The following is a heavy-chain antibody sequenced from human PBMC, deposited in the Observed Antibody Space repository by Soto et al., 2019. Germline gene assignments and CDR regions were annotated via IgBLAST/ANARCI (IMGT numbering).Heavy chain of an antibody. CDR2: ISAYNGNT. CDR3: ARDNLAAAAAAEYFQH. V-gene: IGHV1-18*01. J-gene: IGHJ1*01. Sequence: GASVKVSCKASGGTFSSYAISWVRQAPGQGLEWMGWISAYNGNTNYAQKLQGRVTMTTDTSTSTAYMELRSLRSDDTAVYYCARDNLAAAAAAEYFQHWGQGTLVTVSS. CDR1: GGTFSSYA. D-gene: IGHD6-13*01.